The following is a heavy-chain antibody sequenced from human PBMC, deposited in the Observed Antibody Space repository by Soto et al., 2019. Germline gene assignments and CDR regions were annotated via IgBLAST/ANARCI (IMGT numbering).Heavy chain of an antibody. J-gene: IGHJ4*02. CDR1: GASITITTYF. V-gene: IGHV4-39*01. CDR3: AKNLPRTGRFDY. CDR2: IYYSGKT. Sequence: ETLSLTCSLSGASITITTYFWAWIRQPPGKGLEWVGSIYYSGKTRYNPSLKSRTTISVDRSRNQFSLQVSSVTAADTAVYYCAKNLPRTGRFDYWGQGTVVTVSS.